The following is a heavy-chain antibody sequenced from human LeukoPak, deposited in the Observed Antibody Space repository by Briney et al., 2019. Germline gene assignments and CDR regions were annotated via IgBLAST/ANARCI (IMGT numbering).Heavy chain of an antibody. Sequence: ASVKVSCKASGYTFTSCGISWVRQAPGQGLEWTGWISAYNGNTNYAQKLQGRVTMATDTSTGTGYMELRSLRSDDTAVYYCARGYSYGPGGEVDYWGQGTLVTVSS. CDR1: GYTFTSCG. J-gene: IGHJ4*02. D-gene: IGHD5-18*01. V-gene: IGHV1-18*01. CDR2: ISAYNGNT. CDR3: ARGYSYGPGGEVDY.